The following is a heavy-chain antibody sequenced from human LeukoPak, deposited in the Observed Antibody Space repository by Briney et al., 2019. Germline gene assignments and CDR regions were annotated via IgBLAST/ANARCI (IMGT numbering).Heavy chain of an antibody. V-gene: IGHV4-59*01. CDR3: ARAEGSGSGAYTLDY. Sequence: SETLSLTCTVSGGSISNYYWTWIRQPPGKGLEWIGYIYYSGSTNYNPSLKSRVTISVDTSKNQFSLKLTSVTAADTAVYYCARAEGSGSGAYTLDYWGQGILVTVSS. D-gene: IGHD3-10*01. CDR1: GGSISNYY. CDR2: IYYSGST. J-gene: IGHJ4*02.